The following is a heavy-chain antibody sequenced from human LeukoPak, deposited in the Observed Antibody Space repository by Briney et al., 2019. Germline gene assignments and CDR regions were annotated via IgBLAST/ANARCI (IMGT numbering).Heavy chain of an antibody. Sequence: GGSLRLSWAASGFTFSSYPMHWVRQAPGKGLEWVAVVSDDGNKKFDADFVKGRFTISRDNSKNTLYLQMNSLRGEDTAVYYCARGQLLLEGYFYYMDVWVEGTTVAVSS. CDR3: ARGQLLLEGYFYYMDV. J-gene: IGHJ6*03. CDR2: VSDDGNKK. CDR1: GFTFSSYP. V-gene: IGHV3-30-3*01. D-gene: IGHD2-2*01.